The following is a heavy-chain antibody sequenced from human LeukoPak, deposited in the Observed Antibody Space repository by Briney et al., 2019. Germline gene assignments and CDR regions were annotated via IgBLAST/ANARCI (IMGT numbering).Heavy chain of an antibody. CDR2: IRSKAYGGTT. CDR3: TRKGNDFWSGYSGWFDP. CDR1: GFTFGDYA. Sequence: GGSLRLSCTASGFTFGDYAMSWARQAPGKGLEWVGFIRSKAYGGTTEYAASVKGRFTISRDDSESIAYLQMNSLKTEDTAVYYCTRKGNDFWSGYSGWFDPWGQGTLVTISS. V-gene: IGHV3-49*04. D-gene: IGHD3-3*01. J-gene: IGHJ5*02.